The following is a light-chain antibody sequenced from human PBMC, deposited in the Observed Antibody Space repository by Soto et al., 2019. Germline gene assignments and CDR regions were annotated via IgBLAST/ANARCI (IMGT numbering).Light chain of an antibody. J-gene: IGLJ1*01. CDR3: CSYAGSSSYV. Sequence: SALTQPASVSGSPGQSITISCTGTRSDVGSYNLVSWYQQHPGKAPKLMIYEVSKRPSGVSNRFSGSKSGNTASLTISGLQTEDEADYYCCSYAGSSSYVFGTGXKVTVL. CDR2: EVS. V-gene: IGLV2-23*02. CDR1: RSDVGSYNL.